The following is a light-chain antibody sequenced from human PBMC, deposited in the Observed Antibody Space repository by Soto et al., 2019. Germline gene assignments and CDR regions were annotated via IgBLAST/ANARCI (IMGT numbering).Light chain of an antibody. CDR3: CSDSGLVV. CDR2: EVT. V-gene: IGLV2-23*02. J-gene: IGLJ1*01. CDR1: SSDVVSYNL. Sequence: QSALALPASVSVSPGPSITISCTGTSSDVVSYNLVSCYPQHPGKAPKLMIFEVTKRPSGVSNRFSGSKSGNTASLTISGLQAEDEADYYCCSDSGLVVFGTGTNVTVL.